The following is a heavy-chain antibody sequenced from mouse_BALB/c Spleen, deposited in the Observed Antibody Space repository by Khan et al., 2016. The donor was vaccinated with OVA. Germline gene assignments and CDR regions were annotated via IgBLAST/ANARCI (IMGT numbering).Heavy chain of an antibody. CDR2: VYPGDGNT. CDR3: ARGGITTGYFDY. Sequence: VQLQQSGTELARPGASVKLSCKASGYTFTSYWMQGVKQRPGQGLEWIGAVYPGDGNTRYTQKFKGKATLTADKSSSTAYIQLSSLASEDSAVYDCARGGITTGYFDYWGQGTTLTVSS. J-gene: IGHJ2*01. CDR1: GYTFTSYW. D-gene: IGHD1-1*01. V-gene: IGHV1-87*01.